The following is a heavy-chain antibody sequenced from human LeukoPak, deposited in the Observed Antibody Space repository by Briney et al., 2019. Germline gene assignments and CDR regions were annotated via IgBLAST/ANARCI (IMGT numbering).Heavy chain of an antibody. CDR1: GGSISSYY. J-gene: IGHJ4*02. CDR2: IYYSGST. Sequence: SETLSLTCTVSGGSISSYYWSWIRQPPGKGLEWIGYIYYSGSTNYNPSLKSRVTISVDTSKNQFSLKLSSVTAADTAVYYCARTSDDSSGYRSERSMLFDYWGQGTLVTVSS. D-gene: IGHD3-22*01. V-gene: IGHV4-59*01. CDR3: ARTSDDSSGYRSERSMLFDY.